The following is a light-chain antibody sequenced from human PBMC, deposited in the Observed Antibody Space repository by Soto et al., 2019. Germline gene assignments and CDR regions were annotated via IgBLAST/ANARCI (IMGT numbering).Light chain of an antibody. J-gene: IGKJ1*01. CDR1: QSVSSSH. V-gene: IGKV3-20*01. CDR3: QQYASSRA. CDR2: GAS. Sequence: EIVWTQSPGTLSLSPGERATLSCRASQSVSSSHLAWYQQKPGQAPRLLIYGASSRATGIPDRFSGSGSGTDFTLTISRLEPEDFAVYYCQQYASSRAFGQGTKVDIK.